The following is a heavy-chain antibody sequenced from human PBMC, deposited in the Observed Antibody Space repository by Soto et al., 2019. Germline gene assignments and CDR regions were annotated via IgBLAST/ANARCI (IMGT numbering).Heavy chain of an antibody. J-gene: IGHJ4*02. Sequence: LSLTCTVSGGSVTTYYWSWIRQPAGKGLEWIGHIYSSSSTNYNPSLKSRVTMSVDTSKNQFSLKLSSVTAADTAVYYCARAINDYYFDSWGQGTLVTVSS. CDR2: IYSSSST. D-gene: IGHD3-16*01. CDR1: GGSVTTYY. CDR3: ARAINDYYFDS. V-gene: IGHV4-4*07.